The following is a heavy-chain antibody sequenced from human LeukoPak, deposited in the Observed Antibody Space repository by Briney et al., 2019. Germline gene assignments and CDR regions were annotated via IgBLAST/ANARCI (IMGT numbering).Heavy chain of an antibody. CDR2: ISPDGSDT. V-gene: IGHV5-51*01. CDR1: GYSFTDYW. J-gene: IGHJ4*02. D-gene: IGHD6-13*01. CDR3: ARLTSSWSFDY. Sequence: GESLKISCKGSGYSFTDYWIGWVRQMPGKGLEWMGIISPDGSDTRYSPSFQGQVTISADKSITTAYLQWSSLKASDTAMYYCARLTSSWSFDYWGQGTLVTVSS.